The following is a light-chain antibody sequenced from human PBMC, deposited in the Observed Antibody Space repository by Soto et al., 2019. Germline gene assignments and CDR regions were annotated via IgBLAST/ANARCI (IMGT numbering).Light chain of an antibody. Sequence: QSVLTQPASVSGSPGQSITISCTGTSSDVGGFDYVSWYQQHPSKAPKLMIYEVSNRPSGVSNRFSGSKSGNTASLTISGLQADDEAEYYCSSYTTYSSLVVFGGGTKLTVL. J-gene: IGLJ2*01. CDR1: SSDVGGFDY. CDR3: SSYTTYSSLVV. V-gene: IGLV2-14*01. CDR2: EVS.